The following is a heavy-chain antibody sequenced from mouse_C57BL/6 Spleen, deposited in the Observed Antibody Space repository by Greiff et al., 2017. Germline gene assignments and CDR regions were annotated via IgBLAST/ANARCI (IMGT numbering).Heavy chain of an antibody. Sequence: EVQLQESGPVLVKPGASVKMSCKASGYTFTDYYMNWVKQSHGKSLEWIGVINPYNGGTSYNQKFKGKATLTVDKSSSTAYMELNSLTSEDSAVYYCARSSGTAQAFLMDYWGQGTSVTVSS. D-gene: IGHD3-2*02. CDR3: ARSSGTAQAFLMDY. V-gene: IGHV1-19*01. CDR1: GYTFTDYY. CDR2: INPYNGGT. J-gene: IGHJ4*01.